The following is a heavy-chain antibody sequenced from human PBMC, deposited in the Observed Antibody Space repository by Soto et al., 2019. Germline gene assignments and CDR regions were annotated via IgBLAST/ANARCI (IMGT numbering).Heavy chain of an antibody. CDR3: ARDKDRLQVGGNYYSAMDV. D-gene: IGHD6-25*01. Sequence: QVQLVQSGAEVKKPGSSVTVSCKASGGTFGNSAISWVRQAPGQGLEWMGGIIPIFPTPDYAQKFQGRVTIHADXPXXXAXLEWTSLRSEDTAVYYCARDKDRLQVGGNYYSAMDVWGQGTTVTVSS. CDR2: IIPIFPTP. V-gene: IGHV1-69*12. J-gene: IGHJ6*02. CDR1: GGTFGNSA.